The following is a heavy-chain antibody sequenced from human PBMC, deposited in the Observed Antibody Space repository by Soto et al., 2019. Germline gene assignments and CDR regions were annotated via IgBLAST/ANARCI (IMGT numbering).Heavy chain of an antibody. CDR3: ASGYSYGRNDY. D-gene: IGHD5-18*01. CDR1: GFTFSSYG. V-gene: IGHV3-33*01. CDR2: IWYDGSNK. Sequence: PGGSLRLSCAASGFTFSSYGMHWVRQAPGKGLEWVAVIWYDGSNKYYADSVKGRFTISRDNSKNTLYLQMNSLRAEDTAVYYCASGYSYGRNDYWGQGTLVTVSS. J-gene: IGHJ4*02.